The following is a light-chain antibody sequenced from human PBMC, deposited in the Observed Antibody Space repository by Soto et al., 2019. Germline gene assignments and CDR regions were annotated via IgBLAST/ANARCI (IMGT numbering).Light chain of an antibody. CDR1: QSVNSK. J-gene: IGKJ4*01. V-gene: IGKV3-15*01. Sequence: EIMMTQSPANMSVSPGERATLSCRASQSVNSKLAWYQQKPGQAPRLLMSDASTRATGIPARLSGSGSGTEFTLAISSLQSEGFAVYYCQQYNNWPLGFGGGTKVEIK. CDR2: DAS. CDR3: QQYNNWPLG.